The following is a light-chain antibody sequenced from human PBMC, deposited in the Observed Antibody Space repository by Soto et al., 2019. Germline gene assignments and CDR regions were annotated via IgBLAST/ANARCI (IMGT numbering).Light chain of an antibody. CDR3: QQRSNWPYT. CDR2: DAS. Sequence: EIVLTQSPATLSLSPGARATLSCRASQSVSGYLVWYQQKPGQAPRLLIYDASNRAPGIPARFSGSGSGTDLTLTISSLEPEDLAVYYCQQRSNWPYTVGPGTKVDI. V-gene: IGKV3-11*01. J-gene: IGKJ3*01. CDR1: QSVSGY.